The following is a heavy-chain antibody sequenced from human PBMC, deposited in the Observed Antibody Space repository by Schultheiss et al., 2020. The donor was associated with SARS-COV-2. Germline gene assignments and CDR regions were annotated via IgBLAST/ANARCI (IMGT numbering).Heavy chain of an antibody. J-gene: IGHJ6*03. Sequence: ASVKVSCKASGGTFSSHGITWVRQAPGQGLEWMGRINPNSGGTNYAQKFQGRVNMTRDTSISTAYMELSRLRSDDTAVYYCAREVEDIVVVVAAAHYYYYMDVWGKGTTVTVTS. CDR2: INPNSGGT. CDR3: AREVEDIVVVVAAAHYYYYMDV. D-gene: IGHD2-15*01. V-gene: IGHV1-2*06. CDR1: GGTFSSHG.